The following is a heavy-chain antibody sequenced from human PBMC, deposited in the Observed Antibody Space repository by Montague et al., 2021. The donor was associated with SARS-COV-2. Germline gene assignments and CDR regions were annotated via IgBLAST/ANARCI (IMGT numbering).Heavy chain of an antibody. CDR3: SRGMDCGLVASRSHYFDT. Sequence: SETLSLTCSFSGTTRKNNYYWGWIRQPPGKGLAWVGSLYYSGNAYYSQSLRSRVTISVDTSRSQFSLQLTSVTVADTAIYYCSRGMDCGLVASRSHYFDTWGRGTLVTVSS. CDR1: GTTRKNNYY. CDR2: LYYSGNA. J-gene: IGHJ4*02. V-gene: IGHV4-39*01. D-gene: IGHD2-21*01.